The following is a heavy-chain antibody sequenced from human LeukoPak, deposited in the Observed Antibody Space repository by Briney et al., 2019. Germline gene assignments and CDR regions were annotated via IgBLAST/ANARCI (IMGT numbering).Heavy chain of an antibody. D-gene: IGHD4-23*01. J-gene: IGHJ4*02. CDR3: ARGAYGGEIDH. CDR2: IYYSGST. CDR1: GGSISSSSYY. V-gene: IGHV4-39*07. Sequence: SETLSLTCTVSGGSISSSSYYWGWIRQPPGKGLEWIGSIYYSGSTYYNPSLKSRVTISVDTSKNQFSLKLSSVTAADTAVYYCARGAYGGEIDHWGQGTLVTVSS.